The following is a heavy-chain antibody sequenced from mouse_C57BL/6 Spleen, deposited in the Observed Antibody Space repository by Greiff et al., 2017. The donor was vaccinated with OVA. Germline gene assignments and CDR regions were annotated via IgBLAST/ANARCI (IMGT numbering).Heavy chain of an antibody. CDR3: ARDYYGSSWFAY. CDR1: GYTFTSYW. Sequence: QVQLQQPGAELVKPGASVKLSCKASGYTFTSYWMHWVKQRPGQGLEWIGMIHPNSGSTNYNEKFKSKATLTVDKSSSTAYMQLSSLTSEDSAVYYCARDYYGSSWFAYWGKGTLVTVSA. V-gene: IGHV1-64*01. D-gene: IGHD1-1*01. CDR2: IHPNSGST. J-gene: IGHJ3*01.